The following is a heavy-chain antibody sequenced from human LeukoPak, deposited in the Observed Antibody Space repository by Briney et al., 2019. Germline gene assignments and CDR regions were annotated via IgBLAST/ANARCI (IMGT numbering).Heavy chain of an antibody. CDR1: GFTFSDYY. J-gene: IGHJ6*03. V-gene: IGHV3-11*04. CDR2: IISSGSTI. D-gene: IGHD2-2*01. Sequence: PGGSLRLSCAASGFTFSDYYMSWIRQAPGKGLEWVSYIISSGSTIYYADSVKGRFTISRDNAKNSLYLQMNSLRAEDTAVYYCARRSEADDCSSTSCYPGAYYYYYMDVWGKGTTVTVSS. CDR3: ARRSEADDCSSTSCYPGAYYYYYMDV.